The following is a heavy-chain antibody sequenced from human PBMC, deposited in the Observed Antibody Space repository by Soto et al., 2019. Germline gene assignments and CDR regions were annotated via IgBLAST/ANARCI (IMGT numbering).Heavy chain of an antibody. V-gene: IGHV1-69*13. Sequence: SVKVSCKASGGTFSKNTIGWVRQAPGQGLEWMGGIMPVFGRPNYAQKFQGRVTITADEYTRTAYMELSRLKSDDTAVYYCARQFDYDTSGYYYAYWGQGTQVTVSS. CDR2: IMPVFGRP. J-gene: IGHJ4*02. CDR3: ARQFDYDTSGYYYAY. CDR1: GGTFSKNT. D-gene: IGHD3-22*01.